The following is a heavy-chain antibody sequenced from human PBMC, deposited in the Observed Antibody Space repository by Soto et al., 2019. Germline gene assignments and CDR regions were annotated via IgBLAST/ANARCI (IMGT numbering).Heavy chain of an antibody. CDR1: GFTFSNAW. V-gene: IGHV3-15*01. D-gene: IGHD4-4*01. J-gene: IGHJ6*02. CDR2: IKSKTDGGTT. CDR3: TILVVTTYYYYYGMDV. Sequence: GGSLRLSCAASGFTFSNAWMSWVRQAPGKGLEWVGRIKSKTDGGTTDYAAPVKGRFTISRDDSKNTLYLQMNSLKTEDTAVYYCTILVVTTYYYYYGMDVWGQGTTVTVSS.